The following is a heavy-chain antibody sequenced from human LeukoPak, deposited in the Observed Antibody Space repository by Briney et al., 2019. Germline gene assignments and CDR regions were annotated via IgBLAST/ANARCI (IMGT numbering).Heavy chain of an antibody. CDR1: GFTFSNYW. D-gene: IGHD3-16*01. J-gene: IGHJ4*02. V-gene: IGHV4-34*01. CDR2: INHSGST. CDR3: ARGLGRGDFDY. Sequence: PGGSLRLSCTASGFTFSNYWMHWIRQPPGKGLEWIGEINHSGSTYYNPSLKSRVTISVDTSKNQFSLKLSSVTAADTAVYYCARGLGRGDFDYWGQGTLVTVSS.